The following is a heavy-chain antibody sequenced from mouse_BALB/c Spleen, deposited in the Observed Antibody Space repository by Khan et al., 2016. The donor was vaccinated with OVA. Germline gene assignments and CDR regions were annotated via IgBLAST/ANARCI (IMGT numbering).Heavy chain of an antibody. CDR2: IWSVGNT. J-gene: IGHJ4*01. Sequence: VKLEESGPGLVQPSQSLSITCTVSGFSLTNYGVHWIRQSPGRGLEWLGLIWSVGNTDYNAAFISRLTISKDNTKSQVFFKMNSLQVDDTAIYYCARKRGVHYNMDFWGQGISVTVSS. V-gene: IGHV2-2*01. CDR3: ARKRGVHYNMDF. CDR1: GFSLTNYG.